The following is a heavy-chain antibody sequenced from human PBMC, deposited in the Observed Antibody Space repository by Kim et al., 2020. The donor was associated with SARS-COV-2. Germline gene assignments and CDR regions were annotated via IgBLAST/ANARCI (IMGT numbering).Heavy chain of an antibody. V-gene: IGHV3-21*04. CDR1: GFTFSSYS. J-gene: IGHJ6*02. CDR3: ARVLSGYGYGMDV. D-gene: IGHD5-12*01. CDR2: ISSSSSYI. Sequence: GGSLRLSCAASGFTFSSYSMNWVRQAPGKGLEWVSSISSSSSYIYYADSVKGRFTISRDNAKNSLYLQMNSLRAEDTAVYYCARVLSGYGYGMDVWGQGTTVTVSS.